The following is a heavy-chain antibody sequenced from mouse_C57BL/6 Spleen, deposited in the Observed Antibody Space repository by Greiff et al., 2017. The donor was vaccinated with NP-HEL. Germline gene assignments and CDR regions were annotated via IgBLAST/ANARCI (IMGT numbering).Heavy chain of an antibody. CDR3: ARHEDRQLRLWFAY. D-gene: IGHD3-2*02. Sequence: LQESGAELVKPGASVKLSCKASGYTFTEYTIHWVKQRSGQGLEWIGWFYPGSGSMKYNEKFKDKATWTANKSSSTVYMELSRLTSEDSAVYFCARHEDRQLRLWFAYWGQGTLVTVSA. CDR2: FYPGSGSM. CDR1: GYTFTEYT. J-gene: IGHJ3*01. V-gene: IGHV1-62-2*01.